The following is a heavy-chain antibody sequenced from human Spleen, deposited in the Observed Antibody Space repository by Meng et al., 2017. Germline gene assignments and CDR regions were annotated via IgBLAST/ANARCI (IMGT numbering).Heavy chain of an antibody. J-gene: IGHJ6*02. Sequence: ASVKVSCKASGYTFTGYYMHWVRQAPGQGLEWMGWINPNSGGTNYAQKFQGRVTMTRDTSISTAYMELSSLRSEDTAVYYCARLGLPAAGNDVWGQGTTVTVSS. CDR2: INPNSGGT. D-gene: IGHD6-13*01. CDR3: ARLGLPAAGNDV. V-gene: IGHV1-2*02. CDR1: GYTFTGYY.